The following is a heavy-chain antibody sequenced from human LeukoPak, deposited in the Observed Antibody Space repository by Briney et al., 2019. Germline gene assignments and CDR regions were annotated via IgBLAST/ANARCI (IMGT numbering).Heavy chain of an antibody. CDR1: GGSISSYY. CDR2: IYYSGST. D-gene: IGHD3-10*01. V-gene: IGHV4-59*12. J-gene: IGHJ4*02. CDR3: ASLHQVRGLIVFDN. Sequence: KASETLSLTCTVSGGSISSYYWSWIRQPPGKGLEWIGYIYYSGSTNYNPSLKSRVTISVDTSKNQFSLRLNSVTAADTAVYYCASLHQVRGLIVFDNWGQGTLVTVSS.